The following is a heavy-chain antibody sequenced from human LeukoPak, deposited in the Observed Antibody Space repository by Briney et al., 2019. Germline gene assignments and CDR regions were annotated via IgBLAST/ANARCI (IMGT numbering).Heavy chain of an antibody. V-gene: IGHV4-39*01. CDR1: GGSISSSSYY. J-gene: IGHJ4*02. D-gene: IGHD3-16*01. Sequence: SETLSLTCTVSGGSISSSSYYWGWIRQPPGKGLEWIGSIYYSGSTYYNPSLKSRVTISVDTSKNQFSLKLSSVTAADTAVYYWARRPVPGAQLWPTFDYGGQEPLSTVS. CDR2: IYYSGST. CDR3: ARRPVPGAQLWPTFDY.